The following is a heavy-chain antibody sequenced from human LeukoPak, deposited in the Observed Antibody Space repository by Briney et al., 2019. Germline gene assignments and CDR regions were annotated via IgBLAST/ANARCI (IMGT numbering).Heavy chain of an antibody. Sequence: SETLSLTCTVSGGSISSYYWSWIRQPPGKGLEWIGEINHSGSTNYNPSLKSRVTISVDTSKNQFSLKVSSVTAADTAVYYCARGRYLPLYFDYWGQGTLVTVSS. CDR1: GGSISSYY. V-gene: IGHV4-34*01. J-gene: IGHJ4*02. D-gene: IGHD3-16*02. CDR2: INHSGST. CDR3: ARGRYLPLYFDY.